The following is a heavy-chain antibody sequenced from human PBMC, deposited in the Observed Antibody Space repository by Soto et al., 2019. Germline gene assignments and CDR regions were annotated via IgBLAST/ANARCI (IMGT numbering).Heavy chain of an antibody. CDR2: IYYSGST. CDR3: ARDGYDGSGSPYPAY. D-gene: IGHD3-10*01. CDR1: GGSISSYY. V-gene: IGHV4-59*01. J-gene: IGHJ4*02. Sequence: SETLSLTCTVSGGSISSYYWSWIRQPPGKGLEWIGYIYYSGSTNYNPSLKSRVTISVDTSKNQFSMKLSSVTAADTDVYYCARDGYDGSGSPYPAYWGPGTQVTVSS.